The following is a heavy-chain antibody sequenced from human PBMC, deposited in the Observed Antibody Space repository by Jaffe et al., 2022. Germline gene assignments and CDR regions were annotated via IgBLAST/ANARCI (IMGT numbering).Heavy chain of an antibody. D-gene: IGHD2-21*02. J-gene: IGHJ4*02. Sequence: QVQLQESGPGLVKPSQTLSLTCTVSGGSISSGSYYWSWIRQPAGKGLEWIGRIYTSGSTNYNPSLKSRVTISVDTSKNQFSLKLSSVTAADTAVYYCARIVVVTATQYYFDYWGQGTLVTVSS. CDR3: ARIVVVTATQYYFDY. CDR2: IYTSGST. V-gene: IGHV4-61*02. CDR1: GGSISSGSYY.